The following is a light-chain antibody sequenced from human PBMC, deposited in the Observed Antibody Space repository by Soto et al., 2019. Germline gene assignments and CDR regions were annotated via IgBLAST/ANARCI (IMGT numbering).Light chain of an antibody. V-gene: IGKV3-11*01. J-gene: IGKJ1*01. Sequence: EVVLTQSPATLSLSPGERATLSCRASQSVSSNLAWYQQKPGQAPRLLIYHASNRATGIPARFSGRGSGTDFTLTISSLEAEDFAVYYCQQRSNWTPTWTFGQGTKV. CDR2: HAS. CDR3: QQRSNWTPTWT. CDR1: QSVSSN.